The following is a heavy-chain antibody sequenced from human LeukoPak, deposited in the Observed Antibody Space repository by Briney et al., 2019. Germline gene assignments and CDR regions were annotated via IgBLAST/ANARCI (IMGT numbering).Heavy chain of an antibody. CDR3: ARWTSSGWYQGDFDY. CDR1: GFTFSSVW. D-gene: IGHD6-19*01. Sequence: GGSLRLSCAASGFTFSSVWMNWVRQVPGKGLVWVSGINWNGGSTGYADSVKGRFTISRDNAKNSLYLQMNSLRAEDTALYYCARWTSSGWYQGDFDYWGQGTLVTVSS. V-gene: IGHV3-20*04. CDR2: INWNGGST. J-gene: IGHJ4*02.